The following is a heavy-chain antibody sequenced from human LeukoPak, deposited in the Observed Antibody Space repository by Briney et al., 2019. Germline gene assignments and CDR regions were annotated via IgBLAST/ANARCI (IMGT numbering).Heavy chain of an antibody. V-gene: IGHV3-33*01. D-gene: IGHD5-12*01. Sequence: PGGSLRLSCAASGITFSSYGMHWVRQAPGKGLEWVALIWYDGSTKHHADSVKGQFTISRDNSKNTLYLQMNSLRAEDTAVYYCAGGLATTPHWYFDLWGRGTLVTVSS. CDR1: GITFSSYG. CDR2: IWYDGSTK. CDR3: AGGLATTPHWYFDL. J-gene: IGHJ2*01.